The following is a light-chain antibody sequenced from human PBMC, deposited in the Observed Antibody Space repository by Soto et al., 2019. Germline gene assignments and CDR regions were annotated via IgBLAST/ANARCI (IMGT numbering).Light chain of an antibody. V-gene: IGLV2-14*01. CDR2: EVS. CDR1: SSDVGGYNY. CDR3: TSYTSSITYV. Sequence: QSVLTQPASVSGSPGQSITISCTGTSSDVGGYNYVSWYQQHPGKAPKLMIYEVSNRPSGVSNRFSGSKSGNTASLTISGLQAEDEADYYCTSYTSSITYVFGTGTKRTVL. J-gene: IGLJ1*01.